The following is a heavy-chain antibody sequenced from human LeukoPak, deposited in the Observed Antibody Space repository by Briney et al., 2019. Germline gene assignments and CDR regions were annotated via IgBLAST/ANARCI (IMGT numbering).Heavy chain of an antibody. V-gene: IGHV1-2*02. Sequence: GASVKVSCKASGYTFTGYYMHWVRQAPGQGLEWMGWINPNSGGTNYAQKFQGRVTMTRDTSISTAYMELSRLRSDDTAVYYCARDYCSGGSCYKYNWFDPWGQGTLVTVSS. J-gene: IGHJ5*02. CDR1: GYTFTGYY. CDR3: ARDYCSGGSCYKYNWFDP. CDR2: INPNSGGT. D-gene: IGHD2-15*01.